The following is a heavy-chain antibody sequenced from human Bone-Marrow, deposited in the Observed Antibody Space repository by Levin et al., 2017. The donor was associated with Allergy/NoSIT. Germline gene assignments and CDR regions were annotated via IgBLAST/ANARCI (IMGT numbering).Heavy chain of an antibody. CDR3: AREPLVATIIDY. D-gene: IGHD5-12*01. J-gene: IGHJ4*02. CDR2: IWYDGSNK. V-gene: IGHV3-33*01. Sequence: GSLRLSCAASGFTFSSYGMHWVRQAPGKGLEWVAVIWYDGSNKYYADSVKGRFTISRDNSKNTLYLQMNSLRAEDTAVYYCAREPLVATIIDYWGQGTLVTVSS. CDR1: GFTFSSYG.